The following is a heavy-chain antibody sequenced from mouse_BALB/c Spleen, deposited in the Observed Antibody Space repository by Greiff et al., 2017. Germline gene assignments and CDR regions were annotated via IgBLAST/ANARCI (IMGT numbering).Heavy chain of an antibody. CDR1: GYTFTSYW. J-gene: IGHJ2*01. CDR2: INPSTGYT. Sequence: VMLVESGAELAKPGASVKMSCKASGYTFTSYWMHWVKQRPGQGLEWIGYINPSTGYTEYNQKFKDKATLTADKSSSTAYMQLSSLTSEDSAVYYCARFGYALYFDYWGQGTTLTVSS. D-gene: IGHD2-2*01. V-gene: IGHV1-7*01. CDR3: ARFGYALYFDY.